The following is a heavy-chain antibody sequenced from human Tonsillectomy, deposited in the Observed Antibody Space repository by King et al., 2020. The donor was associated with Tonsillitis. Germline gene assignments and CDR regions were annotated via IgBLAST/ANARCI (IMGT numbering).Heavy chain of an antibody. CDR2: MSNGGNDI. Sequence: VQLVESGGGLVQPGGSLRLSCAASGFTFSSNALNWVRQAPGKGPEWVSYMSNGGNDIYYADSVKGRFTISRDNANSSLYLQMNSLRADDTAMYYCVREWAYWGQGTLVTVSS. CDR3: VREWAY. V-gene: IGHV3-48*01. CDR1: GFTFSSNA. J-gene: IGHJ4*02. D-gene: IGHD1-26*01.